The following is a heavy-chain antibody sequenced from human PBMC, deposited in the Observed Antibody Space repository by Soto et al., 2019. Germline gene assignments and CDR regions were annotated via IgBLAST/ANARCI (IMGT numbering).Heavy chain of an antibody. CDR2: ITRSGSEA. J-gene: IGHJ1*01. V-gene: IGHV3-23*01. Sequence: EVQLLESGGGLVQPGGSLRLSCAASGFSFSGSAMCWVRQGPGKGLEFVSSITRSGSEAFYADSVKGRFTMSRDNSKNMLFLQIKSWRAEDTAVYYCAKEVYDSGCYWKSGGQGALVTVS. D-gene: IGHD6-19*01. CDR3: AKEVYDSGCYWKS. CDR1: GFSFSGSA.